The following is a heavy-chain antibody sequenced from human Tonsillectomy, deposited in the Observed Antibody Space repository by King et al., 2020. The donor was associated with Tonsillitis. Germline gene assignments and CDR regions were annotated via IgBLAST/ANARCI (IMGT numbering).Heavy chain of an antibody. D-gene: IGHD6-25*01. CDR1: GDSVSSGSYY. CDR3: ARSNGYGGGNWFDP. Sequence: QLQESGPGLVKTSETLSLTCIVSGDSVSSGSYYWNWIRQPPGKRLEWIGYIYYTGNTNYNPSLNSRATKFRDTSKNQLSLRLYSVTAADTAVYYCARSNGYGGGNWFDPWGQGTLVTVSS. J-gene: IGHJ5*02. CDR2: IYYTGNT. V-gene: IGHV4-61*01.